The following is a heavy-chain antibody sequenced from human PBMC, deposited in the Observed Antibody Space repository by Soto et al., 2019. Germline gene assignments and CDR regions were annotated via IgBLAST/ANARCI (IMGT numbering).Heavy chain of an antibody. CDR2: TWSGGRGE. CDR3: AKDDPTRSHFYIIDF. CDR1: VFTFSHYG. D-gene: IGHD2-15*01. Sequence: GGSLRLSCAASVFTFSHYGIHWVRQAPGKGLEWVALTWSGGRGENYADSVRGRFTVSRDNSKTTVYLQMNSLRVEDTAVYYCAKDDPTRSHFYIIDFRGQGNLVTLSS. V-gene: IGHV3-33*06. J-gene: IGHJ4*02.